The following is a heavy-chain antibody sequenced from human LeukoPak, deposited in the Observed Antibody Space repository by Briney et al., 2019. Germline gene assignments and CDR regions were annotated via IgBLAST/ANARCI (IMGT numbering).Heavy chain of an antibody. V-gene: IGHV4-59*01. CDR1: GGSISSYY. J-gene: IGHJ3*02. Sequence: SETLSLTCTVSGGSISSYYWSWIRQPPGKGLEWIGYIYYSGSTNYNPSLKSRVTISVDTSKNQFSLKLSSVTAADTAVYYCARSGGDCSGGSCLPPHDAFDIWGQGTMVTVSS. D-gene: IGHD2-15*01. CDR2: IYYSGST. CDR3: ARSGGDCSGGSCLPPHDAFDI.